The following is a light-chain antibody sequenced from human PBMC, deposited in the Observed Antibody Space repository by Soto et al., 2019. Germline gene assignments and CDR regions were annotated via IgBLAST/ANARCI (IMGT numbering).Light chain of an antibody. J-gene: IGLJ3*02. V-gene: IGLV1-40*01. CDR2: GNN. CDR3: QSYDTSLSEV. Sequence: QSVLTQPPSVSGAPGQRVTISCTGNSSNIGAGYDVHWYQQLPGTAPKLLIYGNNNRPSGVPDRFFGSKSGTSASLAITGLQAEDEAGYYCQSYDTSLSEVFGGGTKLTAL. CDR1: SSNIGAGYD.